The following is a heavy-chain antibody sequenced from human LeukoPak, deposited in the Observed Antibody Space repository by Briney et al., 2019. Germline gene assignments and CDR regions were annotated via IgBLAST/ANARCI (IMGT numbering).Heavy chain of an antibody. CDR2: INPNSSGT. V-gene: IGHV1-2*02. Sequence: GASVKVSCKASGYTFTGYYMHWVRQAPGQGLEWMGWINPNSSGTNYAQKLQGRVTMTTDTSTSTAYMELRSLRSDDTAVYYCARDRGSSRGYYFDYWGQGTLVTVSS. CDR3: ARDRGSSRGYYFDY. D-gene: IGHD6-13*01. J-gene: IGHJ4*02. CDR1: GYTFTGYY.